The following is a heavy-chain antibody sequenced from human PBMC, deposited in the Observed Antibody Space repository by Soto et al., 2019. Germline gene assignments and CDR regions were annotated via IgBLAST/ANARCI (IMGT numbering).Heavy chain of an antibody. CDR3: AMIPMDTCMMYWFQR. D-gene: IGHD5-18*01. CDR1: GDSVTSGNYY. Sequence: SETLSLTCTVSGDSVTSGNYYCSWIRQPPGKGLEWIGHIYYSGSTNYSPSLKSRVTISLDTSNNQFSLKVTSVTAADTAVYYCAMIPMDTCMMYWFQRWGQGPLRSVSS. CDR2: IYYSGST. V-gene: IGHV4-61*01. J-gene: IGHJ5*01.